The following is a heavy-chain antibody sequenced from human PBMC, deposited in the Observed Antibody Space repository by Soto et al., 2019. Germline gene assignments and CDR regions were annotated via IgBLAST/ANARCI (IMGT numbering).Heavy chain of an antibody. J-gene: IGHJ3*02. V-gene: IGHV3-48*03. CDR3: ARGVPGVNLPPDAFDI. CDR2: ISSSGSTI. D-gene: IGHD3-10*01. CDR1: GFTFSSYE. Sequence: GGSLRLSCAASGFTFSSYEMNWVRQAPGKGLEWVSYISSSGSTIYYADSVKGRFTISRDNAKNSLYLQMNSLRAEDTAVYYCARGVPGVNLPPDAFDIWGQGTMVTVSS.